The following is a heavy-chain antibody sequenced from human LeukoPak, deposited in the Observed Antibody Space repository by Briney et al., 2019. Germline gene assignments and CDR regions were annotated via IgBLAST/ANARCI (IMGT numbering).Heavy chain of an antibody. D-gene: IGHD1-26*01. CDR3: AKDLGSGSYSADYYYGMDV. CDR1: GFTFSSYG. J-gene: IGHJ6*02. CDR2: ISYDGSNK. V-gene: IGHV3-30*18. Sequence: GRSLRLSCAASGFTFSSYGMHWVRQAPGKGLEWVAVISYDGSNKYYADSVKGRFTISRDNSKNTLYLQMNSLRAEDTAVYYCAKDLGSGSYSADYYYGMDVWGQGTTVTVSS.